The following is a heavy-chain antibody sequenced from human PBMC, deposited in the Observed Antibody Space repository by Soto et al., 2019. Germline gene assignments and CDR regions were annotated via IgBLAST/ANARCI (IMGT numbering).Heavy chain of an antibody. Sequence: GGSLRLSCAASGFTFSSSAMQWVRQAPGKGLEWVAAISYDGTTTYYADSVKGRFTLSRDNSKNTVWLEMNSLRAEDTAVYFCARDLPALTKPDHWGQGALVTVSS. CDR2: ISYDGTTT. CDR1: GFTFSSSA. CDR3: ARDLPALTKPDH. D-gene: IGHD2-8*01. V-gene: IGHV3-30-3*01. J-gene: IGHJ4*02.